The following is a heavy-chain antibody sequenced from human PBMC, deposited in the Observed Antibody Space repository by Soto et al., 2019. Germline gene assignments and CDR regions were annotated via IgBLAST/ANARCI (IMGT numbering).Heavy chain of an antibody. V-gene: IGHV1-69*13. CDR3: ARVSVFGVVTPGPYYYYGMDV. D-gene: IGHD3-3*01. J-gene: IGHJ6*02. CDR1: GGTFSSYA. Sequence: GASVKVSCKASGGTFSSYAISWVRQAPGQGLEWMGGITPIFGTANYAQKFQGRVTITADESTSTAYMELSSLRSEDTAVYYCARVSVFGVVTPGPYYYYGMDVWGQGTTVTVSS. CDR2: ITPIFGTA.